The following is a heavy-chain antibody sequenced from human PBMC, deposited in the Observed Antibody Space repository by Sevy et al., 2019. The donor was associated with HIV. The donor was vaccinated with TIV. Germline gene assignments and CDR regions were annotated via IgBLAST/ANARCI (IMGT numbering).Heavy chain of an antibody. V-gene: IGHV3-30*14. CDR1: RFTFSTYT. D-gene: IGHD3-10*01. J-gene: IGHJ3*01. CDR3: AKEREGYYGSGELWINAFDL. CDR2: ISFDGSKT. Sequence: GGSLRLSCAASRFTFSTYTMHWVRQAPGKGLEWVAVISFDGSKTYYADSVKGRFTSSRDNPKNTRYFQMNSLRAEDTAVYYCAKEREGYYGSGELWINAFDLWGQGTMVTVSS.